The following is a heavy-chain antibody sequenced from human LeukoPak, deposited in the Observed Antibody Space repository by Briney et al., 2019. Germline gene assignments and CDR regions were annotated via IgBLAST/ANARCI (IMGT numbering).Heavy chain of an antibody. J-gene: IGHJ4*02. CDR2: ISSNGGST. CDR1: GFTFSSYA. CDR3: GRDSAVNRDY. V-gene: IGHV3-64*04. Sequence: GGSLRLSCSASGFTFSSYAIHWVRQAPGKGLEYVSAISSNGGSTDYADSVKGRFTISRDNAKNTLYLQMNSLRAEDTAVYYCGRDSAVNRDYWGQGTLVTVSS. D-gene: IGHD1-14*01.